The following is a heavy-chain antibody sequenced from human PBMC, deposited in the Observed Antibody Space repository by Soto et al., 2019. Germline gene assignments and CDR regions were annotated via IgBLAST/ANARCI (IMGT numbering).Heavy chain of an antibody. CDR1: GYSISSGYY. Sequence: SETLSLTCTVSGYSISSGYYWGWIRQPPGKGLEWIGSIYHSGSTYYNPSLKSLVTISVDTSKNEFSLKVSSVTAADPTVYYCARMARSNYDYWGQGTLVTVSS. V-gene: IGHV4-38-2*02. CDR2: IYHSGST. CDR3: ARMARSNYDY. J-gene: IGHJ4*02. D-gene: IGHD4-4*01.